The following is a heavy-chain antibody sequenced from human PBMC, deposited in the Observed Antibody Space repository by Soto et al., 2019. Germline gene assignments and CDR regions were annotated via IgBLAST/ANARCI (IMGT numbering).Heavy chain of an antibody. CDR1: GFTFSSYS. Sequence: GGSLRLSCVASGFTFSSYSMNWVRQAPGKGLEWVSSISSSSSYIYYADSVKGRFTISRGNAKNSLYLQMNSLRAEDTAVYYCARVRQSGDFWSGYSYGMDVWGQGTTVTVSS. J-gene: IGHJ6*02. D-gene: IGHD3-3*01. V-gene: IGHV3-21*01. CDR2: ISSSSSYI. CDR3: ARVRQSGDFWSGYSYGMDV.